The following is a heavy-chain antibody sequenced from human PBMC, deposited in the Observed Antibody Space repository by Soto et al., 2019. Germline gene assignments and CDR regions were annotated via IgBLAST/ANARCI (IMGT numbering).Heavy chain of an antibody. Sequence: PGGSLRLSCAASGFTFSSYGMHWVRQAPGKGLEWVAVISYDGSNKYYADSVKGRFTISRDNSKNTLYLQMNSLRAEDTAVYYCAKDXXGYCFDXWGXGTLVTVSS. J-gene: IGHJ4*02. D-gene: IGHD3-10*01. CDR3: AKDXXGYCFDX. CDR2: ISYDGSNK. V-gene: IGHV3-30*18. CDR1: GFTFSSYG.